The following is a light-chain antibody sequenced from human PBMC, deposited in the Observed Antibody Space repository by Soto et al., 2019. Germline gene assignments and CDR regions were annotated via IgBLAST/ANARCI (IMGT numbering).Light chain of an antibody. CDR3: QQYNDWPLT. J-gene: IGKJ4*01. V-gene: IGKV3D-15*01. CDR1: QSVSSN. CDR2: DIS. Sequence: EIVMTQSPATLSVSPGERATLSCRASQSVSSNLAWYQQKPDQAPSLLIYDISARATGIPTRFSGSGSGTEFTLTISSLQSEDFAVYYCQQYNDWPLTFGGGTKVEIK.